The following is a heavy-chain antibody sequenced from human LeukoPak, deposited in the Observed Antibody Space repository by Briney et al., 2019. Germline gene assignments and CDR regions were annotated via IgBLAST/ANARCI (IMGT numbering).Heavy chain of an antibody. CDR2: IYYSGST. CDR3: ARALGGSGSYLY. Sequence: SETLSLTCTVSGGSISSYYWSWIRQPPGKGLEWIGYIYYSGSTNYNPSLKSRVTISVDTSKNQFSLKLSSVTPEDTAVYYCARALGGSGSYLYWGQGTLVTVSS. V-gene: IGHV4-59*12. J-gene: IGHJ4*02. D-gene: IGHD3-10*01. CDR1: GGSISSYY.